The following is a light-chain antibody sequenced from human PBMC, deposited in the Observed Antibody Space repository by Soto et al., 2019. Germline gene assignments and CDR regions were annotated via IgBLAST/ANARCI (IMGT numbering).Light chain of an antibody. J-gene: IGKJ1*01. CDR1: ESISSW. Sequence: DIQITQSPATLSASVGDRVTISCRASESISSWLAWYQQKPGKVPKLLIDDASSLESGVPSRFSGSGSGTEFTLTISSLQPDDFATYYCQQYNTYPWTFGQGTKVEFK. V-gene: IGKV1-5*01. CDR3: QQYNTYPWT. CDR2: DAS.